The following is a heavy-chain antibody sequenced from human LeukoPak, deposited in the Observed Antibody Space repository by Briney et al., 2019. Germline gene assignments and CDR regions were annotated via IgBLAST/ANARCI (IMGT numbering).Heavy chain of an antibody. V-gene: IGHV1-18*01. J-gene: IGHJ6*03. CDR3: ARGSGVGCGSNDYMDV. Sequence: ASVKVSCKASRYPFSTFGINWVRQAPGQGLEWLGWISPYNGNTNYAQKLQDRVTMTTDTSTSTAYMELRSLRSDDTAVYYCARGSGVGCGSNDYMDVWGKGTTVTVSS. CDR2: ISPYNGNT. D-gene: IGHD2-15*01. CDR1: RYPFSTFG.